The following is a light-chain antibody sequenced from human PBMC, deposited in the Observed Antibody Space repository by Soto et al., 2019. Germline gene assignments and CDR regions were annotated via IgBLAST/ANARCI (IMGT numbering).Light chain of an antibody. CDR3: TSPTPGSLYV. CDR2: MVS. V-gene: IGLV2-14*01. CDR1: SSDVGNYNY. J-gene: IGLJ1*01. Sequence: QSALTQPASVSGSPGQSITISCTGTSSDVGNYNYVSWYQQYPGRVPKLLIYMVSKRLSGVSNRFSGSKSGNKTSLTISGLHAEAEADYFCTSPTPGSLYVFGTGTKVTVL.